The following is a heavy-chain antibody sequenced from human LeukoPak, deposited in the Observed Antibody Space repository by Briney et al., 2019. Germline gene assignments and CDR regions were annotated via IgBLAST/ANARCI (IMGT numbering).Heavy chain of an antibody. V-gene: IGHV4-61*02. CDR3: ARDLKHIVAMDV. Sequence: SQTLSLICTVSGDSISSGTYSWGWIRQPAGRPLEWIGRIYTSGTINYNPSLKSRVTISVDASKNQLSLKLSSATAADTAVYYCARDLKHIVAMDVWGKGTTVTVSS. D-gene: IGHD2-21*01. CDR2: IYTSGTI. J-gene: IGHJ6*03. CDR1: GDSISSGTYS.